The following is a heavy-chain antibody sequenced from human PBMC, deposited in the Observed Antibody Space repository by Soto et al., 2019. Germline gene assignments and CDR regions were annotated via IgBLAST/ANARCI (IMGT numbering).Heavy chain of an antibody. Sequence: QVQLVESGGAVVQPGRSLRLSCAASGFTFSTYTMHWVRQAPGKGLEWVALIVYDGGKIHYADSVKGRFTTSRDNSKNTLSLQMNSLTAEDTGIYYCASRSVPGYSYGEGFDYWGQGTLVTVSS. CDR3: ASRSVPGYSYGEGFDY. CDR1: GFTFSTYT. CDR2: IVYDGGKI. V-gene: IGHV3-30-3*01. J-gene: IGHJ4*02. D-gene: IGHD5-18*01.